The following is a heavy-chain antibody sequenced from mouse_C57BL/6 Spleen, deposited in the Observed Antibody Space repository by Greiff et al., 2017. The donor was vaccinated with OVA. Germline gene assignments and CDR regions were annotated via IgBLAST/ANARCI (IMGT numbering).Heavy chain of an antibody. J-gene: IGHJ3*01. D-gene: IGHD2-13*01. Sequence: EVQLVESGGGLVKPGGSLKLSCAASGFTFSSYAMSWVRQTPEKRLEWVATISDGGSYTYYPDHVKGRFTISRDNAKNNLYLHMSHLKSADTAVYYCARDRGGDYGVLFAYWGQGTLVTVSA. CDR1: GFTFSSYA. CDR3: ARDRGGDYGVLFAY. V-gene: IGHV5-4*01. CDR2: ISDGGSYT.